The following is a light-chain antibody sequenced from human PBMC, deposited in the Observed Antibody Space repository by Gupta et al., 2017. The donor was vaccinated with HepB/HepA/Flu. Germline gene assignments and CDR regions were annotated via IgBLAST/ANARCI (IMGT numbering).Light chain of an antibody. J-gene: IGLJ2*01. CDR3: ATWDDSLSAGV. CDR1: SSNIGSYY. Sequence: ISCSGSSSNIGSYYVYWYQQLPGTDPKLLIYRNNQRPSGVPDRFSGSKSGTSASLAISGLRSEVEANDYCATWDDSLSAGVFGGGTKLTVL. V-gene: IGLV1-47*01. CDR2: RNN.